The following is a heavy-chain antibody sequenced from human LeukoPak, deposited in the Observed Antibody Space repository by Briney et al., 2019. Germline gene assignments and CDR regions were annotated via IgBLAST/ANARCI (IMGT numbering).Heavy chain of an antibody. CDR3: ARDKRGHDYYYYMDV. D-gene: IGHD5-12*01. V-gene: IGHV1-69*05. CDR1: GGTFSSYA. J-gene: IGHJ6*03. CDR2: IIPIFGTA. Sequence: SVKVSCKASGGTFSSYAISWVRQAPGQGLEWMGGIIPIFGTANYAQKFQGRVTITTDESTSTAYMELSSLRSEDTAVYYCARDKRGHDYYYYMDVWSKGTTVTVSS.